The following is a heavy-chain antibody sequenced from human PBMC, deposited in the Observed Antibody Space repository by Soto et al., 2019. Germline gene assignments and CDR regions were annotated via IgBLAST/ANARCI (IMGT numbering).Heavy chain of an antibody. CDR1: GGTFSSYA. CDR2: IIPILGIA. CDR3: ASHKGTYYYDSSGYSLFDY. J-gene: IGHJ4*02. V-gene: IGHV1-69*04. D-gene: IGHD3-22*01. Sequence: SVKVSCKASGGTFSSYAISWVRQAPGQGLEWMGRIIPILGIANYAQKFQGRVTITADKSTSTAYMELSSLRSEDTAVYYCASHKGTYYYDSSGYSLFDYWGQGALVTVSS.